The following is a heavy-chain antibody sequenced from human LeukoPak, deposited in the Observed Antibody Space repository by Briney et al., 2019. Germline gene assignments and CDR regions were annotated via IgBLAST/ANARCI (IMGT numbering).Heavy chain of an antibody. V-gene: IGHV3-30*02. D-gene: IGHD2-2*01. CDR2: IQYDGSNK. CDR1: GFTFSSYG. CDR3: AKEGGFCSSASGPSDYHYYYFMDV. J-gene: IGHJ6*03. Sequence: PGGSLRLSCAASGFTFSSYGMHWVRQAPGKGLEWVAFIQYDGSNKYYTNSVKGRFTTSRDNSKNTLSLQMNSLRAEDTAMYYCAKEGGFCSSASGPSDYHYYYFMDVWGKGTRVTVSS.